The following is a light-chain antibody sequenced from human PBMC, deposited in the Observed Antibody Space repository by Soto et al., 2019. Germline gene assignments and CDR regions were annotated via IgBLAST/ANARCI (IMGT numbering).Light chain of an antibody. CDR2: WAS. J-gene: IGKJ4*01. V-gene: IGKV4-1*01. CDR1: QSVLYSSNNKNY. CDR3: QQYYSTPPT. Sequence: DIVMTQSPDSLAVSLGERATINCKSSQSVLYSSNNKNYLAWYQQKPGQPPKLLIYWASTRESGVPDRFSGSGSRTDFTLIISSLQAEDVAVYYCQQYYSTPPTFGGGTKVEIK.